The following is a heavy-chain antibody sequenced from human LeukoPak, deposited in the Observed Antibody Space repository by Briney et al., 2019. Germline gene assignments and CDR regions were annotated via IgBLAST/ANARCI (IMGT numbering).Heavy chain of an antibody. CDR3: ARDSVGSGWSQDYYGMDV. Sequence: SVKVSCKASGGTFSSYAISWVRQAPGQGLEWMGGIIPIFGTANYAQKFQGRVTITADESTSTAYMELGGLRSEDTAVYYCARDSVGSGWSQDYYGMDVWGQGTTVTVSS. J-gene: IGHJ6*02. V-gene: IGHV1-69*13. CDR1: GGTFSSYA. CDR2: IIPIFGTA. D-gene: IGHD6-19*01.